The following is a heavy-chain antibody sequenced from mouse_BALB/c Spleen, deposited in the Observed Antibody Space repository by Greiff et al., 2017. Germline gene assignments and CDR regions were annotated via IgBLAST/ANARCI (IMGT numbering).Heavy chain of an antibody. CDR3: VPGLYEGAMDY. CDR2: IFPGSGNT. D-gene: IGHD2-3*01. V-gene: IGHV1-66*01. J-gene: IGHJ4*01. CDR1: GYSFTSYY. Sequence: QVQLQQSGPELVKPGASVKISCKASGYSFTSYYIHWVKQRPGQGLEWIGWIFPGSGNTKYNEKFKGKATLTADTSSSTAYMQLSSLTSEDSAVYFCVPGLYEGAMDYWGQGTSVTVSS.